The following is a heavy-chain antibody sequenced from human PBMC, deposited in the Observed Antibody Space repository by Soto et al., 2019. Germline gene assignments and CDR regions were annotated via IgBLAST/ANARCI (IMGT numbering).Heavy chain of an antibody. D-gene: IGHD6-25*01. V-gene: IGHV3-7*01. CDR1: GFMFSAYW. CDR3: VREDWQRFDH. CDR2: ISGGASDK. J-gene: IGHJ4*02. Sequence: EVQLVESGGGLVQPGGSLRLSCEASGFMFSAYWMSWVRQDPRKGLEWVATISGGASDKFYVDSVKGRFTISRDDAKNSLYLQMNSLSDEVTAVYYCVREDWQRFDHWGQGTLVTVSS.